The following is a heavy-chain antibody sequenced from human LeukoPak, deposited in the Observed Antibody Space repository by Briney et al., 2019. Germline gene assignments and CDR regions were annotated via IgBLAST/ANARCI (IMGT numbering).Heavy chain of an antibody. V-gene: IGHV1-18*01. CDR1: GYTFTNYG. CDR2: ISTYNGNT. J-gene: IGHJ1*01. CDR3: ARYCSSTSCSEYFQH. Sequence: ASVKVSCKASGYTFTNYGISWVRQAPGQGLEWMGWISTYNGNTNYAQKLQGRVTMTTDTSTSTAYMELRSLRSDDTAVYYCARYCSSTSCSEYFQHWGQGTLVTVSS. D-gene: IGHD2-2*01.